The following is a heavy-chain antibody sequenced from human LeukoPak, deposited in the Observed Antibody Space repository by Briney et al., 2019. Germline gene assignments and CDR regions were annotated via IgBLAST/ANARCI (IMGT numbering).Heavy chain of an antibody. CDR2: ISYDGSNK. D-gene: IGHD3-10*01. J-gene: IGHJ4*02. CDR1: GFTVSSNY. CDR3: ARDRFGAFDY. Sequence: GGSLRLSCAASGFTVSSNYMSWVRQAPGKGLEGVAVISYDGSNKYYADSVKGRFTISRDNSKNTLYLQMNSLRAEDTAVYYCARDRFGAFDYWGQGTLVTVSS. V-gene: IGHV3-30-3*01.